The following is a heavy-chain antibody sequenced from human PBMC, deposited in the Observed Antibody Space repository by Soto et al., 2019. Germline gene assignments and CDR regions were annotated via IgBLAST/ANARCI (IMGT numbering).Heavy chain of an antibody. V-gene: IGHV1-18*01. D-gene: IGHD2-2*01. CDR1: GYTFTSYG. Sequence: ASVKVSCKASGYTFTSYGISWVRQAPGQGLEWMGWISAYNGNTNYAQKLQGRVTMTTDTSTGTAYMELRSLKSDDTAVYYCASCSSTSCYGMAEYFQHWGQGTLVTVSS. CDR2: ISAYNGNT. J-gene: IGHJ1*01. CDR3: ASCSSTSCYGMAEYFQH.